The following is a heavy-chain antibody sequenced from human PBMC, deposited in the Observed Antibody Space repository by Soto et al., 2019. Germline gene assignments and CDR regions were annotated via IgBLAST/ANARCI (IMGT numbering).Heavy chain of an antibody. D-gene: IGHD5-18*01. Sequence: GGSLRLSCTASGFTFGDYAMSWFRQAPGKGLGWVGFIRSKAYGGTTEYAASVKGRFTISRDDSKSIAYLQMNSLKTEDTAVYYCTRDRGYSYGVYYYGMDVWGQGTTVTVSS. J-gene: IGHJ6*02. CDR2: IRSKAYGGTT. CDR3: TRDRGYSYGVYYYGMDV. CDR1: GFTFGDYA. V-gene: IGHV3-49*03.